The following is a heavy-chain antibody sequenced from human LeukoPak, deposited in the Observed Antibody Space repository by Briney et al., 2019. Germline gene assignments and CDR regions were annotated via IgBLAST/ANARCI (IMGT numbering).Heavy chain of an antibody. J-gene: IGHJ4*02. Sequence: PGGSLRLSCAASGFTFSSYWMHWVRQAPGKGLVWVTRINSDGSSTSYADSVKGRFTISRDNAKNTLYLQMNSLRAEDTAVYYCARVGGDYGPRVLDYWGQGTLVTVSS. CDR3: ARVGGDYGPRVLDY. D-gene: IGHD4-17*01. CDR1: GFTFSSYW. CDR2: INSDGSST. V-gene: IGHV3-74*01.